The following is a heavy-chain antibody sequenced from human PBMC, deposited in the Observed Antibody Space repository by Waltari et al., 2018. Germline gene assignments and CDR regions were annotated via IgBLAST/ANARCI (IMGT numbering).Heavy chain of an antibody. CDR1: GGSISSSSYY. CDR2: LYYSGST. CDR3: ARDPTFIAARAH. Sequence: QLQLQESGPGLVKPSETLSLTCTVSGGSISSSSYYWGWLRQPPGKGLEWIGSLYYSGSTYYTPSLKSRVTISVDTSKNQFSLKLSSVTAADTAVYYCARDPTFIAARAHWGQGTLVTVSS. V-gene: IGHV4-39*07. J-gene: IGHJ4*02. D-gene: IGHD6-6*01.